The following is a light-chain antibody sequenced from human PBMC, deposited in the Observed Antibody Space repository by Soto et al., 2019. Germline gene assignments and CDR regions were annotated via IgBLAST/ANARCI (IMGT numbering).Light chain of an antibody. CDR1: QPIDSS. CDR2: AAS. J-gene: IGKJ3*01. CDR3: QQSYSSPFT. Sequence: DIQMTQAPSSPSASVGDRVTITCRASQPIDSSLNWYKQKPGNAPRLLIYAASSLQSWDPLRFNGIGSGTDFTPTISSLQPEDFATYYCQQSYSSPFTFGPGTTVDIK. V-gene: IGKV1-39*01.